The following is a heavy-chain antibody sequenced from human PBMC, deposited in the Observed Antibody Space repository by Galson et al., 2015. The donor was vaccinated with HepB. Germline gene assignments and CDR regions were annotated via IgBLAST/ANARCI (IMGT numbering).Heavy chain of an antibody. D-gene: IGHD5-18*01. J-gene: IGHJ5*02. CDR3: AREGYSYGSGQYNWFDP. Sequence: SVKVSCKAFGYTFTSYAMHWVRQAPGQRLEWMGWINAGNGNTKYSQKFQGRVTITRDTSASTAYMELSSLRSEDTAVYYCAREGYSYGSGQYNWFDPWGQGTLVTVSS. CDR2: INAGNGNT. V-gene: IGHV1-3*01. CDR1: GYTFTSYA.